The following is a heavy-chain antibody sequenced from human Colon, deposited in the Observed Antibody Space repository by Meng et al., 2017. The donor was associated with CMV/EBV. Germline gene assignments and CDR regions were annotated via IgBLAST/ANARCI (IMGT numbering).Heavy chain of an antibody. J-gene: IGHJ4*02. CDR3: ARDLGYCSATSCSIWKFDY. V-gene: IGHV3-21*01. CDR2: ISPSGDYI. CDR1: GFPFSLFT. D-gene: IGHD2-2*01. Sequence: GGSLRLSCVASGFPFSLFTMHWVRQAPGKGLEWVSSISPSGDYIHYADSLKGRFTIPRDNAKNSLYLQMNTLGVEDTAVYYCARDLGYCSATSCSIWKFDYWGQGTLVTVSS.